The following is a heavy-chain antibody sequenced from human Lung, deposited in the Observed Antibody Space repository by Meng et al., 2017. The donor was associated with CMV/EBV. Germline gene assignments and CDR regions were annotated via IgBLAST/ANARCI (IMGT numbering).Heavy chain of an antibody. CDR2: ISTDGSDT. J-gene: IGHJ4*02. V-gene: IGHV3-74*01. Sequence: EVQRVESGGTCVPPGGSLWLSCAAAGLTFRNYWMHWVRQVPGEGLVWVSRISTDGSDTSYADSVKGRFTISRDNAKNTLYLQMNSLRGDDTAVYFCVRGVAESLGWEMGYWGQGALVTVSS. D-gene: IGHD7-27*01. CDR3: VRGVAESLGWEMGY. CDR1: GLTFRNYW.